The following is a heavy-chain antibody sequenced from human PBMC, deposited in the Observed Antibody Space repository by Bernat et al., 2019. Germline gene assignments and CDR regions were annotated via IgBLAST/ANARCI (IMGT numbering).Heavy chain of an antibody. CDR2: IRSKAYGGTT. CDR3: TRVGSGYCSGGSCYYYLNWYFDL. J-gene: IGHJ2*01. D-gene: IGHD2-15*01. V-gene: IGHV3-49*05. Sequence: VQLVESGGGVVKPGRSLRLSCTASGFTFGDYAMSWFRQAPGKGLEWVGFIRSKAYGGTTEYAASVKGRFTISRDDSKSIAYLQMNSLKTEDTAVYYCTRVGSGYCSGGSCYYYLNWYFDLWGRGTLVTVSS. CDR1: GFTFGDYA.